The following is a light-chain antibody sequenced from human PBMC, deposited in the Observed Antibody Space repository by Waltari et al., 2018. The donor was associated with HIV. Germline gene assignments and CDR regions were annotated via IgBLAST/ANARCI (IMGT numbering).Light chain of an antibody. Sequence: QSVLTQPPSASATPGQRVTISCSGSSSNIDTTYVFWYQQFPGMAPKLLIFRDNERPSGVPDRFSGSRSGTSASLVISGLRSEDEAEYYCAAWDDSLNGFYVFGSGTRVTVL. CDR3: AAWDDSLNGFYV. CDR1: SSNIDTTY. V-gene: IGLV1-47*01. CDR2: RDN. J-gene: IGLJ1*01.